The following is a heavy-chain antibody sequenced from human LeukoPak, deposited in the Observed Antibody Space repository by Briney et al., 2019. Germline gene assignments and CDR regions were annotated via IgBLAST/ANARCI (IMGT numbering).Heavy chain of an antibody. CDR2: ISAYNGNT. V-gene: IGHV1-18*04. J-gene: IGHJ5*02. CDR1: GYTFTGYY. Sequence: ASVKVSCKASGYTFTGYYMHWVRQAPGQGLEWMGWISAYNGNTNYAQKLQGRVTMTTDTSTSTAYMELRSLRSDDTAVYYCARDFGMDYYDSILAAWFDPWGQGTLVTVSS. CDR3: ARDFGMDYYDSILAAWFDP. D-gene: IGHD3-22*01.